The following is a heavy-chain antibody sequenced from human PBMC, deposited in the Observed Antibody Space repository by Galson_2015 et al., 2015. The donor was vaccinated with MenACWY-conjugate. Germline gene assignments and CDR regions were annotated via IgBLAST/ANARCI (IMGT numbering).Heavy chain of an antibody. CDR2: ISDSGDTT. CDR3: AKDKGWTTRVRRIIIREIDY. CDR1: GFTFSNYA. J-gene: IGHJ4*02. D-gene: IGHD3-10*01. V-gene: IGHV3-23*01. Sequence: SLRLSCAATGFTFSNYAMRWVRQAPGKGLEWVSAISDSGDTTFYADSVKGRFTISRDNSKNTLYMQMNSLRAGGTAMYYCAKDKGWTTRVRRIIIREIDYWGQGALVTVSS.